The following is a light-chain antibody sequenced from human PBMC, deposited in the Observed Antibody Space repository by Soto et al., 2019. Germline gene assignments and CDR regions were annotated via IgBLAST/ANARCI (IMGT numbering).Light chain of an antibody. J-gene: IGLJ1*01. Sequence: QSALTQPASVSGSPGQSITISCTGTSSDVGGYNYVSWYQQHPGKAPKLMIYDVSNRPSGVSNRFSGSKSGNTASLTISGLQAEDEADYYCSSYTSCSTLALYVFGTGTKLTVL. CDR2: DVS. CDR1: SSDVGGYNY. V-gene: IGLV2-14*01. CDR3: SSYTSCSTLALYV.